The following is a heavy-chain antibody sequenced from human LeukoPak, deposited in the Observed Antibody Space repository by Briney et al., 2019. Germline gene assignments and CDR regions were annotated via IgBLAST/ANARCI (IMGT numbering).Heavy chain of an antibody. J-gene: IGHJ3*02. D-gene: IGHD5-18*01. V-gene: IGHV1-2*02. CDR3: AREYSYGYPFDI. CDR1: GYTFTGYY. CDR2: INPNSGGT. Sequence: ASVKVSCKAAGYTFTGYYMHWVRQAPGHGLEWMGWINPNSGGTTYAQKFQGRVTMTRDTSISTAYMELSRLRSDDTAVYSCAREYSYGYPFDIWGQGTMVTVSS.